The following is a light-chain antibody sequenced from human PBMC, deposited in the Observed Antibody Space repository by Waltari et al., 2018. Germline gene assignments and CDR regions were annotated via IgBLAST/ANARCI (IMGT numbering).Light chain of an antibody. J-gene: IGKJ5*01. Sequence: DRVTITCRASQGISSNLAWYQQKPGKAPKLLISAASTLQSGVPLRFSGSGSGTDFTLTISSLQPEDFATYYCQQLNSYPITFGQGTRLEIK. V-gene: IGKV1-9*01. CDR3: QQLNSYPIT. CDR2: AAS. CDR1: QGISSN.